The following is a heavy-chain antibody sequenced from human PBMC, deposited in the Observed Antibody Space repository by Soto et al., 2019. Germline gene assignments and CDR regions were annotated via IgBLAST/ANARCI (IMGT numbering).Heavy chain of an antibody. D-gene: IGHD3-22*01. CDR2: ISAYNGNT. J-gene: IGHJ6*02. CDR1: GYTFTSYG. Sequence: ASLKVSCKASGYTFTSYGISWVRQAPGQGLEWMGWISAYNGNTNYAQKLQGRVTMTTDTSTSTAYMELRSLRSDDTAVYYCARDPYPYYYDSSGYYGMDVWGQGTTVTVS. V-gene: IGHV1-18*01. CDR3: ARDPYPYYYDSSGYYGMDV.